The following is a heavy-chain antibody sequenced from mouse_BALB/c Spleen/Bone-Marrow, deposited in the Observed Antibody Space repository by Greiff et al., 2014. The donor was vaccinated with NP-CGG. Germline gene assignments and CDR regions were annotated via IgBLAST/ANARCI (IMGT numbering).Heavy chain of an antibody. D-gene: IGHD4-1*01. V-gene: IGHV1S130*01. CDR3: ARSGFDY. CDR2: IHPKSGNT. Sequence: QVQLQQSGSVLVRPGASVKLSCKASGYTFTSSWMHWAKRRPGQGLEWIGEIHPKSGNTNYNEKFKGKATLTVDTSSSTAYVDLSSLTSEDSAVYYCARSGFDYWGQGTTLTVSS. CDR1: GYTFTSSW. J-gene: IGHJ2*01.